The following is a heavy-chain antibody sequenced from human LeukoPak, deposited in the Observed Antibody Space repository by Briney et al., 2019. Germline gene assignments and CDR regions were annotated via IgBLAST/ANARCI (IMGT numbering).Heavy chain of an antibody. Sequence: KTSETLSLTCTVSGGSISSGGYYWSWIRQHPGKGLEWIGYIYYSGSTYYNPSLKSRVTISVDTSKNQFSLKLSSVTPADTAVYYCARGGDCSSTSCYYYYYGMDVWGKGATVTVSS. V-gene: IGHV4-31*03. CDR3: ARGGDCSSTSCYYYYYGMDV. J-gene: IGHJ6*04. CDR1: GGSISSGGYY. CDR2: IYYSGST. D-gene: IGHD2-2*01.